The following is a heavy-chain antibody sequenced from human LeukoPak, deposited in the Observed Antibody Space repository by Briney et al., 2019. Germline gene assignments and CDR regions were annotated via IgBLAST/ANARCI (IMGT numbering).Heavy chain of an antibody. CDR3: ASQLWLRVLDY. J-gene: IGHJ4*02. V-gene: IGHV4-34*01. Sequence: SETLSLTCAVYGGSFSGYYWSWIRQPPGKGLEWIGEINHSGSTNYNPSLKSRVTISLDTSKSQFSLKLSSVTAADTAVYYCASQLWLRVLDYWGQGTLVTVSS. CDR2: INHSGST. CDR1: GGSFSGYY. D-gene: IGHD5-18*01.